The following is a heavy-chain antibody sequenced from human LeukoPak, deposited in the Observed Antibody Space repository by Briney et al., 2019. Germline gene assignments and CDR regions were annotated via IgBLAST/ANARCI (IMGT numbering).Heavy chain of an antibody. Sequence: TLSLTCTVSGGSISSGGYYWSWIRQHPGKGLEWIGYIYYSGSTYYNPSLKSRVTISVDTSKNQFSLKLSSVTAADTAVYYCARGEGYCSSTSCYTYYYGMDVWGQGTTVTVPS. CDR2: IYYSGST. CDR1: GGSISSGGYY. J-gene: IGHJ6*02. V-gene: IGHV4-31*03. D-gene: IGHD2-2*02. CDR3: ARGEGYCSSTSCYTYYYGMDV.